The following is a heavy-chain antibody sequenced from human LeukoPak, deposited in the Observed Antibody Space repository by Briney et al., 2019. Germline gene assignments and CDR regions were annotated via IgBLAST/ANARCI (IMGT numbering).Heavy chain of an antibody. CDR2: ISAYNGNT. D-gene: IGHD6-13*01. CDR3: ARDLSGSSGSSWSPWFDP. V-gene: IGHV1-18*04. Sequence: ASVKVSCKASGYTFTSYGISWVRQAPGQGLEWMGWISAYNGNTNYAQKLQGRVTMTTDTSTSTAYMELRGLRSDDTAVYYCARDLSGSSGSSWSPWFDPWGQGTLVTVSS. CDR1: GYTFTSYG. J-gene: IGHJ5*02.